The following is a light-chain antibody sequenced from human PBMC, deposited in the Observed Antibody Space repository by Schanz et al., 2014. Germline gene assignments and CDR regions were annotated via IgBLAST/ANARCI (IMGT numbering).Light chain of an antibody. CDR3: QQSYSTPQT. J-gene: IGKJ1*01. CDR1: QDISNY. CDR2: AAS. V-gene: IGKV1-39*01. Sequence: DIQMTQSPSSLSASVGDRVTITCQASQDISNYLNWYQQKPGKAPRLLIYAASSLQSGVPSRFSGSGTGTDLTLTISSLQPEDFATYYCQQSYSTPQTFGQGTKVEIK.